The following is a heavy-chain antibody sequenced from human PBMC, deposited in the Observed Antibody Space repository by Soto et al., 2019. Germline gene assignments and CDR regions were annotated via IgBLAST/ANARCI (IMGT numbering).Heavy chain of an antibody. CDR3: AKGDGVAAAYYGLDV. V-gene: IGHV4-34*01. CDR1: GGSFSGYF. D-gene: IGHD6-13*01. J-gene: IGHJ6*02. Sequence: QVQLQQWGAGLLKPSETLSLTCAVYGGSFSGYFCSWIRQPPGKGLEWIGEINHSGSTNYNPSLKSRDTISVDTSKNQFSLKLSSVTAADTAVYYCAKGDGVAAAYYGLDVWGQGTTVTVSS. CDR2: INHSGST.